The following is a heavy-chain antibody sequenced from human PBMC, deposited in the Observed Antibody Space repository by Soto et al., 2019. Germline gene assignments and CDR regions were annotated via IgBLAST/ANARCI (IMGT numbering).Heavy chain of an antibody. V-gene: IGHV3-30-3*01. CDR2: ISFDGSNK. CDR3: ANSGTHIVDY. CDR1: AFAFRNYD. J-gene: IGHJ4*02. D-gene: IGHD1-1*01. Sequence: PGGSLRLSCAASAFAFRNYDMHWVRQAPGQGLEWVASISFDGSNKYYAASVRGRFTISRENSRNTLSLQMNSLRIEDTAVYYCANSGTHIVDYWGQGALVTVSS.